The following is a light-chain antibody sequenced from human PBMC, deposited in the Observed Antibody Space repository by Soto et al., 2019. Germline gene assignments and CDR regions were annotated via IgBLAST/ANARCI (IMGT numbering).Light chain of an antibody. CDR2: EVS. Sequence: LTQPPSASGSPGQSVTISCTGTSSDVGGYNYVSWYQQHPGKAPKLMIYEVSKRPSGVPDRFSGSKSGNTASLTVSGLQAEDEADYYCSSYAGSNKPYVFGTGTKLTVL. J-gene: IGLJ1*01. V-gene: IGLV2-8*01. CDR3: SSYAGSNKPYV. CDR1: SSDVGGYNY.